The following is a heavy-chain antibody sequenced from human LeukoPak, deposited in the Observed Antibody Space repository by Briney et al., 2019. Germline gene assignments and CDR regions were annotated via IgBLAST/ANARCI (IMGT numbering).Heavy chain of an antibody. V-gene: IGHV4-34*01. CDR3: ARRIGIAAAGTGWFDP. CDR2: INHSGST. J-gene: IGHJ5*02. Sequence: SETLSLTCAVYGGSFSGYYWSWIRQPPGKGLEWIGEINHSGSTNYNPSLKSRVTISVDTSKNQFSLKLSSVTAADTAVYYCARRIGIAAAGTGWFDPWGQGTLVTVSS. D-gene: IGHD6-13*01. CDR1: GGSFSGYY.